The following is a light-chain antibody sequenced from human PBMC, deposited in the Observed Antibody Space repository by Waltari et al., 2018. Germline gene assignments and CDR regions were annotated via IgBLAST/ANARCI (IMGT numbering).Light chain of an antibody. CDR2: DAA. CDR3: QQYNNWPPFT. V-gene: IGKV3-15*01. Sequence: EVLITQSPAALSVSPGKRVTLSCRASQSVSTSLAWYQQRPGQAPRLLLYDAATRATGIPARFSGSGSDTEFTLTISGVQSEDFAVYYCQQYNNWPPFTFGGGTKVEI. CDR1: QSVSTS. J-gene: IGKJ4*01.